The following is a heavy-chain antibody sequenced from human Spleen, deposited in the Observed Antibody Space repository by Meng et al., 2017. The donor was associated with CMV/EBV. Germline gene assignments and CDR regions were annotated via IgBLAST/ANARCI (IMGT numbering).Heavy chain of an antibody. CDR1: GGSISSGGYY. V-gene: IGHV4-30-4*08. Sequence: SETLSLTCTVSGGSISSGGYYWSWIRQHPGKGLEWIGYIYYSGSTYYNPSLKSRVTISVDTSKSQFSLKLRSVTAADTAVYYCGRGVNVVGATHLFDSWGRGMLVTVSS. J-gene: IGHJ4*02. CDR3: GRGVNVVGATHLFDS. D-gene: IGHD2-15*01. CDR2: IYYSGST.